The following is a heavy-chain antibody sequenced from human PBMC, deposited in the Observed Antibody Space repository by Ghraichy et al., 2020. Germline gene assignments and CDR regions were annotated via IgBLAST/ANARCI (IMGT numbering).Heavy chain of an antibody. Sequence: ESLNISCAASGFTFSSYAMNWVRQAPGKGLEWVSSIGSNDGSPYYADSVRGRFIISRDNSKNTLYLQMNSLRAEDTAVYFCAKDVRGSPAYWGQGTLVTVSS. D-gene: IGHD1-26*01. J-gene: IGHJ4*02. CDR3: AKDVRGSPAY. CDR1: GFTFSSYA. CDR2: IGSNDGSP. V-gene: IGHV3-23*01.